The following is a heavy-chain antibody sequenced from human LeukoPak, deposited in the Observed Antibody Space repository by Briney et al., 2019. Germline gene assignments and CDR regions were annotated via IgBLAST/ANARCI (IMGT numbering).Heavy chain of an antibody. J-gene: IGHJ4*02. V-gene: IGHV3-66*01. CDR2: IYSGGTR. Sequence: GGSLRLSCAASGFTFSSNYMSWVRQAPGKSLEWVSVIYSGGTRYYADSVKGRFTISRDDSKNTLYSQMNSLRVEDTAVYYCARSSGNYLYFDYWGQGTLVTVSS. CDR1: GFTFSSNY. D-gene: IGHD3-10*01. CDR3: ARSSGNYLYFDY.